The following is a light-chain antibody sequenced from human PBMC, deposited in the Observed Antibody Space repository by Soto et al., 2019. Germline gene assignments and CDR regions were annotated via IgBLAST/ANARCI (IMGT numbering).Light chain of an antibody. CDR2: EVT. J-gene: IGLJ3*02. CDR3: CSHAGSSALGV. CDR1: SSDVGAYNL. Sequence: QSVLTQPASVSGSPGQSITLSCTGTSSDVGAYNLVSWYQQHPGKAPKLMIYEVTKRPSEVSNRFSGSKSGSTASLTISGLQAEDEADYYCCSHAGSSALGVFGGGTKLTVL. V-gene: IGLV2-23*02.